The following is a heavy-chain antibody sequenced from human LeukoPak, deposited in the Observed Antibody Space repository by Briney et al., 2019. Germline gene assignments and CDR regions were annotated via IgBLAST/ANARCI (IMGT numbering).Heavy chain of an antibody. V-gene: IGHV4-61*02. D-gene: IGHD4-17*01. CDR3: ARDYGALDY. J-gene: IGHJ4*02. CDR1: GGSISSGSYY. CDR2: IYTSGST. Sequence: PSQTLSLTCTVSGGSISSGSYYWSWIQQPAGKGLEWIGRIYTSGSTNYNPSLKSRVTISVDTSKNQFSLKLSSVTAADTAVYYCARDYGALDYWGQGTLVTVSS.